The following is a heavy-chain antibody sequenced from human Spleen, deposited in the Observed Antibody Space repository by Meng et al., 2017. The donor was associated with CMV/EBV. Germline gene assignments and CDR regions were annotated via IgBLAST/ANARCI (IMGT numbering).Heavy chain of an antibody. J-gene: IGHJ2*01. CDR2: ISDQNGKT. D-gene: IGHD6-13*01. CDR1: YRFGIYG. V-gene: IGHV1-18*01. CDR3: ARVRDMAAVSGAQYFDL. Sequence: YRFGIYGITWLRQAPGQGPEWMGWISDQNGKTKYAQRLQGRVTMTTDTSTSTAYVELRSLGSDDTAVYYCARVRDMAAVSGAQYFDLWGRGTLVTVSS.